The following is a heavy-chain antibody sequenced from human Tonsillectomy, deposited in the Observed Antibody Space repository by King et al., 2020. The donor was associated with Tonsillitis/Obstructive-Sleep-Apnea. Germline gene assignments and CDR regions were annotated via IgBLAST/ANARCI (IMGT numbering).Heavy chain of an antibody. Sequence: QLVQSGAEVKKPGASVKVSCKASGYTFTSYTMHWVRQAPGQRLEWMGWINAGNGNTKYSQKFQGRVTITRDTSASTAYMELSSLRYEDTAVYYCARGGIFGVVIIESFDYWGQGPLVTVSS. CDR2: INAGNGNT. CDR1: GYTFTSYT. J-gene: IGHJ4*02. D-gene: IGHD3-3*01. CDR3: ARGGIFGVVIIESFDY. V-gene: IGHV1-3*01.